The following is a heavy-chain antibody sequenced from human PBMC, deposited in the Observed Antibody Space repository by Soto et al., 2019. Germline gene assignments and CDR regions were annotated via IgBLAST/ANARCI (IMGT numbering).Heavy chain of an antibody. D-gene: IGHD3-10*01. V-gene: IGHV4-34*01. CDR3: ATGSRHGSVLVAFDF. CDR1: GGSFSGYY. CDR2: INHSGST. Sequence: QVQLQQWGAGLLKPSETLSLTCGVYGGSFSGYYWSWIRQPPGKGLEWIGEINHSGSTDYNPSLKSRVTISVDTSKNQFSLKLSSVTAADTAVYYCATGSRHGSVLVAFDFWGQGTMVTVSS. J-gene: IGHJ3*01.